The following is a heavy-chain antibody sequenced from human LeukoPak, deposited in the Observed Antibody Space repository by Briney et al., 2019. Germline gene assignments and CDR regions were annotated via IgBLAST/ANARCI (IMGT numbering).Heavy chain of an antibody. Sequence: PGGSLRLSCAASGFAFSNYAMSWVRQAGGKGLEWVSGISGSGGSTYYADSVKGRFTISRDNSKNTLYLQMNSLRVEDTAVYYCAKTHNSSGYFPFDYWGQGTLVTVSS. V-gene: IGHV3-23*01. CDR1: GFAFSNYA. CDR3: AKTHNSSGYFPFDY. D-gene: IGHD3-22*01. J-gene: IGHJ4*02. CDR2: ISGSGGST.